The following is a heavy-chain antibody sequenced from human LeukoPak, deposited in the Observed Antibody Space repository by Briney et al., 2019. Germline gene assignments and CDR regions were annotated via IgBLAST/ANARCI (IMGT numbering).Heavy chain of an antibody. J-gene: IGHJ4*02. Sequence: SETLSLTCAVYGGSFSGYYWTWIRQSPGGGLEWIGQVHHSGGTSYNPSLKSRVMFSVDTSKNQFSLNLTSVTAADTAVYYCARGVTMFRDVIITDHWGQGSLATVSS. V-gene: IGHV4-34*01. CDR2: VHHSGGT. CDR1: GGSFSGYY. D-gene: IGHD3-10*01. CDR3: ARGVTMFRDVIITDH.